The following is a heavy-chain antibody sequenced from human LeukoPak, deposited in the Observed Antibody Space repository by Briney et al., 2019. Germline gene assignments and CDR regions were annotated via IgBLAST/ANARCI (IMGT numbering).Heavy chain of an antibody. V-gene: IGHV3-48*04. D-gene: IGHD6-25*01. CDR3: VRMTHSGNSFDH. J-gene: IGHJ4*02. CDR2: ISYTSNTI. Sequence: GGSLRLSCAASGFAFSSYNMNWVRQAPGKGLEWVSYISYTSNTIYYADSVKGRLAISRDNAKDSLHLQLSSLKTEDTAVYYCVRMTHSGNSFDHWGQGTLVIVSS. CDR1: GFAFSSYN.